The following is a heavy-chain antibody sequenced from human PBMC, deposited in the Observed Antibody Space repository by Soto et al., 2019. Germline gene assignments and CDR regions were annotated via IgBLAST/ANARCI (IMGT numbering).Heavy chain of an antibody. V-gene: IGHV1-2*02. Sequence: ASVKVSCKASGYTFTGYYMHWVRQAPGQGLEWMGWINPNSGGTNYAQKFQGRVTMTRDTSISTAYMELSRLRSDDTAVYYCAKGLGYCSSTSCPNWLDPWGQGTLVTVYS. CDR1: GYTFTGYY. CDR2: INPNSGGT. J-gene: IGHJ5*02. D-gene: IGHD2-2*01. CDR3: AKGLGYCSSTSCPNWLDP.